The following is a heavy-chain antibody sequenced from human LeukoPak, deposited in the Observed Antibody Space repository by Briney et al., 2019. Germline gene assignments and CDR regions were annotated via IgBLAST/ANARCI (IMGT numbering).Heavy chain of an antibody. D-gene: IGHD6-13*01. CDR1: GGSITSSGHS. Sequence: SETLSLTCTVSGGSITSSGHSWGWIRQPPGKGLEWTGTIYYTGRTYYNPSLQSRITISVDTSRNQFSLKLSSVTAADTAVYYCARGIIAAAGRSYYFDYWGQGTLVTVSS. J-gene: IGHJ4*02. CDR3: ARGIIAAAGRSYYFDY. V-gene: IGHV4-39*07. CDR2: IYYTGRT.